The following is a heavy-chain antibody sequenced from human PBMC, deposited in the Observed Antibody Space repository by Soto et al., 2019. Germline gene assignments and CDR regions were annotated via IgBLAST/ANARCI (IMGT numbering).Heavy chain of an antibody. CDR3: AKDGPYCSGGSCHIYYYGMDV. Sequence: GGSLRLSCAASGFTFSSYAMSWVRQAPGKGLEWVSAISGSGGSTYYADSVKGRFTISRDNSKNTLYLQMNSLRAEDTAVYYCAKDGPYCSGGSCHIYYYGMDVWGQGTTVTVSS. CDR1: GFTFSSYA. V-gene: IGHV3-23*01. CDR2: ISGSGGST. J-gene: IGHJ6*02. D-gene: IGHD2-15*01.